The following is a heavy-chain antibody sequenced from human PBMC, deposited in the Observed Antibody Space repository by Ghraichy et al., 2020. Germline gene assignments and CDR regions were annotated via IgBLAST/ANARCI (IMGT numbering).Heavy chain of an antibody. CDR3: ARVFRILGVVAKGRDWFDP. CDR1: GYTFTSYG. CDR2: ISAYNGNT. V-gene: IGHV1-18*04. J-gene: IGHJ5*02. Sequence: ASVKVSCKASGYTFTSYGISWVRQAPGQGLEWMGWISAYNGNTNYAQKLQGRVTMTTDTSTSTAYMELRSLRSDDTAVYYCARVFRILGVVAKGRDWFDPWRQGTLVTVPS. D-gene: IGHD3-3*01.